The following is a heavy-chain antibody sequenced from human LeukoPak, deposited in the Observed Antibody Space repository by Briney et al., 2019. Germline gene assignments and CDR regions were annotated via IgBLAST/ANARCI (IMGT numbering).Heavy chain of an antibody. Sequence: PSGGSLRLSCAASGFTFSSHWMHWVRQAPGKGLVWVSRINSDGSSTSYADSVKGRFAISRDNAKNTLYLQMNSLRAEDTAVYYCARHSSGYYSEPDYWGQGTLVTVSS. J-gene: IGHJ4*02. V-gene: IGHV3-74*01. CDR3: ARHSSGYYSEPDY. D-gene: IGHD3-22*01. CDR1: GFTFSSHW. CDR2: INSDGSST.